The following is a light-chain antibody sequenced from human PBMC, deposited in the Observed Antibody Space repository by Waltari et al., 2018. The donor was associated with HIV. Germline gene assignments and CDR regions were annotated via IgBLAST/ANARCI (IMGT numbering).Light chain of an antibody. CDR1: ALAKQY. CDR3: QSADTGGTRV. Sequence: SFELTQPPSVSVSPGQTARITCSGDALAKQYTYWFQPKPGQAPVVVIYKDTERPSGIPERFSCSSSGTTVTLTISGVQSEDDADYYCQSADTGGTRVFGPGTKVTVL. CDR2: KDT. V-gene: IGLV3-25*03. J-gene: IGLJ1*01.